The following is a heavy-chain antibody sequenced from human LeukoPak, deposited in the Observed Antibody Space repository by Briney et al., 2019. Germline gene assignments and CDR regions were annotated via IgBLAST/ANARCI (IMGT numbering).Heavy chain of an antibody. Sequence: SETLSLTCTVSGGSISSYYWSWIRHPPGKGLEWSGYIYYRGSTKYNPSLKRRVTISVDTSKHQFYLELRSVTAADTAVYYCARVVDHGYSDYWGLGTLVTVFS. J-gene: IGHJ4*02. D-gene: IGHD5-24*01. CDR1: GGSISSYY. CDR2: IYYRGST. V-gene: IGHV4-59*01. CDR3: ARVVDHGYSDY.